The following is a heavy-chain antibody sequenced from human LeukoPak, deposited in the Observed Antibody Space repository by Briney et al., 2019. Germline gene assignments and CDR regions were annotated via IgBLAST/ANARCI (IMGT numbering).Heavy chain of an antibody. D-gene: IGHD3-10*01. CDR1: GDSISSGAYY. V-gene: IGHV4-31*03. CDR3: ARLLLSGSGSYFDY. J-gene: IGHJ4*02. Sequence: SQTLSLTCTVSGDSISSGAYYWSWIRQHPGKGLEWIGNIYYSGSTYYDPSLKSRVTISVDTSKNQASLKLSSVTAADTAVYYCARLLLSGSGSYFDYWGQGTLVTVSS. CDR2: IYYSGST.